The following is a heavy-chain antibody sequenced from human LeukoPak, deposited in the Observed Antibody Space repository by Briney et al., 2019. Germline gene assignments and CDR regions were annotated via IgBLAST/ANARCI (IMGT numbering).Heavy chain of an antibody. CDR3: ARAPTGDCYDY. D-gene: IGHD2-21*01. CDR2: IYYSGST. J-gene: IGHJ4*02. V-gene: IGHV4-30-4*01. CDR1: GGSISSGDYY. Sequence: SETLSLTCTVSGGSISSGDYYWSWIRQPPGKGLEWIGYIYYSGSTYYNPSLKSRVTISVDTSKNQFSLKLSSVTAADTAVCYCARAPTGDCYDYWGQGTLVTVSS.